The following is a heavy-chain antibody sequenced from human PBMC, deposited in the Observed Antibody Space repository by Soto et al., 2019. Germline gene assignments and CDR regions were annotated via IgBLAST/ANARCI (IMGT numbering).Heavy chain of an antibody. CDR1: GGTFSSYA. Sequence: QVQLVQSGAEVKKPGSSVKVSCKASGGTFSSYAISWVRQAPGQGLEWMGGIIPIFGTANYAQKFQGRVTITADESTSTAYMELSSLRSEDTAVYYCARSLPPIVLVPAAIPYYYGMDVWGQGTTGTVSS. CDR2: IIPIFGTA. CDR3: ARSLPPIVLVPAAIPYYYGMDV. V-gene: IGHV1-69*12. D-gene: IGHD2-2*01. J-gene: IGHJ6*02.